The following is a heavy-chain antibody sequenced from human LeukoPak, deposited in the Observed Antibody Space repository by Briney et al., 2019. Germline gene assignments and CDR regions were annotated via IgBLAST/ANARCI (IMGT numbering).Heavy chain of an antibody. CDR3: ARDNSGSLDY. Sequence: GGSLRLSCAASGFIFSSYGMNWVRQAPGQGLEWLAIISRDGSNKYHADSVKGRFTISEDNSNTTLYLQMNSLRAEDTAVYYCARDNSGSLDYWGRGTLVTVSS. CDR1: GFIFSSYG. V-gene: IGHV3-33*01. CDR2: ISRDGSNK. J-gene: IGHJ4*02. D-gene: IGHD6-19*01.